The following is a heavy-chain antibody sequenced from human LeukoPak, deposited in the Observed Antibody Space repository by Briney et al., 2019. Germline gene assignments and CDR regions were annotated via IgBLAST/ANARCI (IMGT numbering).Heavy chain of an antibody. D-gene: IGHD2-15*01. CDR1: GFNLDDQY. CDR2: SRNRANSHST. Sequence: GGSLTLSCAASGFNLDDQYMDWVRQAPGKGLEWIGRSRNRANSHSTEYAASVKGRFSISRDDSGNLMYLQMSSLKTEDTALYFCARDGGSRGNTGFDIWGQGTEVTVSS. V-gene: IGHV3-72*01. J-gene: IGHJ3*02. CDR3: ARDGGSRGNTGFDI.